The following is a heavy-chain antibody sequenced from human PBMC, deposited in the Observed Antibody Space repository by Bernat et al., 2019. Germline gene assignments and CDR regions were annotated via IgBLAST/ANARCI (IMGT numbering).Heavy chain of an antibody. CDR3: ARQQTPYDFWSGYYGEAFDY. Sequence: QVQLQESGPGLVKPSQTLSLTCTVSGGSISSGGYYWSWIRQHPGKGLEWIGYIYYSGSTYYNPSLKSRVTISVDTSKNQFSLKLSSVTAADTAVYYCARQQTPYDFWSGYYGEAFDYWGQGTLVTVSS. V-gene: IGHV4-31*03. CDR1: GGSISSGGYY. J-gene: IGHJ4*02. D-gene: IGHD3-3*01. CDR2: IYYSGST.